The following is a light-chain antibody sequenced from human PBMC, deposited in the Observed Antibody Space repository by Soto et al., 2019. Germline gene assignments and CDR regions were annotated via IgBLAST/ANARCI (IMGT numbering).Light chain of an antibody. Sequence: DIQMTQSPSTLSASGGDRVSITCRASQSISRQLAWYQQKPGKATNLLIYQATNLETGVPSRFTGSGSGTAFTLTISSVQHDALATYYCLQYQSYWTFGKGTKVEVK. V-gene: IGKV1-5*03. CDR3: LQYQSYWT. J-gene: IGKJ1*01. CDR2: QAT. CDR1: QSISRQ.